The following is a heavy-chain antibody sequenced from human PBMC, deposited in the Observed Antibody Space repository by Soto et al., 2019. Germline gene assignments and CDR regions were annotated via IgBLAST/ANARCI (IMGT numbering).Heavy chain of an antibody. J-gene: IGHJ4*02. CDR2: ISRDGGTK. CDR3: TGEVASGY. V-gene: IGHV3-30*03. D-gene: IGHD2-8*02. Sequence: QVQLVEYGGGVVQPGRSLRLSCAVSGFTVSSYGMHWVRQAPGKGLEWVADISRDGGTKFYADSVKGRFTISKDNSRNTLFLEMNSLRGDDMAVYYCTGEVASGYWGQGTLVTVSS. CDR1: GFTVSSYG.